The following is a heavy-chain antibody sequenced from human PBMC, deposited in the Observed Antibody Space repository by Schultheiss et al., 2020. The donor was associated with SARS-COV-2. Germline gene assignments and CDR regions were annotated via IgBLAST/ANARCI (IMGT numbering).Heavy chain of an antibody. V-gene: IGHV1-69*13. D-gene: IGHD6-6*01. CDR2: IIPIFGTA. Sequence: SVKVSCKASGYTFTGYYIYWVRQAPGQGLEWMGGIIPIFGTANYAQKFQGRVTITADESTSTAYMELRSLRSDDTAVYYCARDLAPGEYLFDYWGQGTLVTVSS. CDR3: ARDLAPGEYLFDY. J-gene: IGHJ4*02. CDR1: GYTFTGYY.